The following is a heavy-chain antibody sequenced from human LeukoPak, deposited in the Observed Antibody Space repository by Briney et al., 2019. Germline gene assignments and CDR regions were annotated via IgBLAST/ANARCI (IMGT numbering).Heavy chain of an antibody. D-gene: IGHD1-7*01. CDR1: GGTFSSYA. V-gene: IGHV1-69*05. CDR3: ARDLGLELSGFDY. J-gene: IGHJ4*02. CDR2: IIPIFGTA. Sequence: GASVKVSCKASGGTFSSYAISWVRQAPGQGLEWMGRIIPIFGTANYAQKFQGRVTMTTDTSTSTAYMELRSLRSDDTAVYYCARDLGLELSGFDYWGQGTLVTVSS.